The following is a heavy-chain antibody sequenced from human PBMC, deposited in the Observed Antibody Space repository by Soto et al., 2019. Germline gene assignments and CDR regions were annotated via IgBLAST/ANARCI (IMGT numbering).Heavy chain of an antibody. CDR3: ARDKGELDHHYYYYGMDV. D-gene: IGHD1-1*01. CDR2: ISYDGSNK. J-gene: IGHJ6*02. V-gene: IGHV3-30-3*01. CDR1: GFTFSSYA. Sequence: GGSLRLSCAASGFTFSSYAMHWVRQAPGKGLEWVAVISYDGSNKYYADSVKGRFTISRDNSKNTLYLQMNSLRAEDTAVYYCARDKGELDHHYYYYGMDVWGQGTTVTVSS.